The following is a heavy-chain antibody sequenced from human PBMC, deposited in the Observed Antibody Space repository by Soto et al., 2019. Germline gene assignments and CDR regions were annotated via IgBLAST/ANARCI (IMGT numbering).Heavy chain of an antibody. D-gene: IGHD5-18*01. CDR3: PRRSTAMVPYGMDV. J-gene: IGHJ6*02. CDR2: IIPIFGTA. Sequence: QVQLVQSGAEVKKPGSSVKVSCKASGGTFSSYAISWVRQAPGQGLEWMGGIIPIFGTANYAQKFQGRVTITAHQSPSTAHMELSSLRSEDTAVYYCPRRSTAMVPYGMDVWGQGTTVTVSS. V-gene: IGHV1-69*12. CDR1: GGTFSSYA.